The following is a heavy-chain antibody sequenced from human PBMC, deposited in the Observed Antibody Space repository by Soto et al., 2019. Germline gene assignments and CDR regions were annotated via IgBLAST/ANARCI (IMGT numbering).Heavy chain of an antibody. Sequence: SETLSLTCTVSGGSMSSYYWSWIRQPPGKGLEWIGYIHYSGSTNYNPSLKSRVTISVDTSKNQFSLKLSSVTAADTAVYYCARHLTYCSAGSCYSDFPYYGMDVWGQGTTVTVSS. CDR1: GGSMSSYY. D-gene: IGHD2-15*01. J-gene: IGHJ6*02. V-gene: IGHV4-59*08. CDR3: ARHLTYCSAGSCYSDFPYYGMDV. CDR2: IHYSGST.